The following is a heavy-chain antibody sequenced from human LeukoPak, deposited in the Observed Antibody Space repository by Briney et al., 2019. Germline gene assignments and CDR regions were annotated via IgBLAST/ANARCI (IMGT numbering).Heavy chain of an antibody. V-gene: IGHV7-4-1*02. CDR1: GYTFTSYA. Sequence: GASVKVSCKASGYTFTSYAMNWVRQAPGQGLEWMGWINTNTGNPTYAQGFTGRFVFSLDTSVSTAYLQISSLKAEDTAVYYCAKARGRAPWAYYYGSGSPYYYYGMDVWGQGTTVTVSS. D-gene: IGHD3-10*01. J-gene: IGHJ6*02. CDR3: AKARGRAPWAYYYGSGSPYYYYGMDV. CDR2: INTNTGNP.